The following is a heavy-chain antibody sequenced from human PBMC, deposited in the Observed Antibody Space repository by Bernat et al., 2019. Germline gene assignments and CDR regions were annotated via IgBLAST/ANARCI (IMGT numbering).Heavy chain of an antibody. V-gene: IGHV3-33*08. CDR2: IWYDGSNK. CDR1: GFTFSSYA. D-gene: IGHD6-25*01. J-gene: IGHJ6*02. Sequence: QVQLVESGGGVVQPGRSLRLSCAASGFTFSSYAMHWVRQAPGKGLEWVAGIWYDGSNKNYADSVKGRFTISRDKSKNTLYLQMNSLRAEDTAVYYCARDGSAGHYGMDVWGQGTTVTVSS. CDR3: ARDGSAGHYGMDV.